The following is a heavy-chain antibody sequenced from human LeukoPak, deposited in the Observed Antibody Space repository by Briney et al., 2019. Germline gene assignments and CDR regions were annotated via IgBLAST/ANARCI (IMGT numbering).Heavy chain of an antibody. CDR3: VKSPSDGLDV. J-gene: IGHJ6*02. V-gene: IGHV3-64D*09. CDR1: GFTFSIYP. CDR2: IFSNADIT. Sequence: GGSLRLSCSASGFTFSIYPMHWVRQAPGKGLEYVSTIFSNADITSYAASVKGRFTTSRDNIKDTLYLQMSSLRPEDTAVYYCVKSPSDGLDVWGQGATVTVSS.